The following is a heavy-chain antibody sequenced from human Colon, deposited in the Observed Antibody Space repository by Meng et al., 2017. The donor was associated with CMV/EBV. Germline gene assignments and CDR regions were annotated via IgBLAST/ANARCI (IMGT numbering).Heavy chain of an antibody. CDR3: ARRSPPHNFGGKRGHYFDY. D-gene: IGHD4-23*01. CDR1: GGSISSFY. Sequence: SETLSLTCTVSGGSISSFYWSWIRQSPGKGLEWVGDIYYSGSNYNPSLKSRVTMSLDTFKNRFSLSLSSVTAADTAVYYCARRSPPHNFGGKRGHYFDYWGQGTVVTVSS. V-gene: IGHV4-59*01. J-gene: IGHJ4*02. CDR2: IYYSGS.